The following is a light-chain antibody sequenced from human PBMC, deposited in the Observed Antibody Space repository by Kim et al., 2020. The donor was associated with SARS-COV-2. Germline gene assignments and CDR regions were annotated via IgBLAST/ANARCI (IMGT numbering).Light chain of an antibody. CDR2: KAS. CDR3: QQYGGYPWT. J-gene: IGKJ1*01. CDR1: QSFSNW. V-gene: IGKV1-5*03. Sequence: ASVGDRVTITCRASQSFSNWLAWYQQKPGKAPKLLIYKASSLESGVPSRFGGSGSGTEFTLTISSLQPDDFATYYCQQYGGYPWTFGQGTKVDIK.